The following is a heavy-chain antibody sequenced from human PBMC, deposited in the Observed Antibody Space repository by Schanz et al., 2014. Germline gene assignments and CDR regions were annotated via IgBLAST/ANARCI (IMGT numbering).Heavy chain of an antibody. Sequence: QVQLVESGGGVVQPGGSLRLSCAASRFTFSTYAMHWVRQAPGKGLGWLAVISSDGFNKFYADSVKGRFTISRDNSKKTLYVQMNSLRAEDTAVYYCARDRPSGYALDFWGQGTLVTVSS. CDR2: ISSDGFNK. CDR1: RFTFSTYA. D-gene: IGHD5-12*01. CDR3: ARDRPSGYALDF. J-gene: IGHJ4*02. V-gene: IGHV3-30*04.